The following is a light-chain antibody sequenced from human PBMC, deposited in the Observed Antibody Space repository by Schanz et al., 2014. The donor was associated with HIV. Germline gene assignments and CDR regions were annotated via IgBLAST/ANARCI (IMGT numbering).Light chain of an antibody. J-gene: IGLJ2*01. CDR1: NSNIGAAYD. CDR2: GDN. CDR3: GSWDDSLNGWV. Sequence: QSVLTQPPSVSGAPGQRVTISCTGSNSNIGAAYDVHWYQQLPGTAPRLLIYGDNSRPSGVPDRFSGSESGTSASLAISGLQSEDEADYYCGSWDDSLNGWVFGGGTKLTVL. V-gene: IGLV1-40*01.